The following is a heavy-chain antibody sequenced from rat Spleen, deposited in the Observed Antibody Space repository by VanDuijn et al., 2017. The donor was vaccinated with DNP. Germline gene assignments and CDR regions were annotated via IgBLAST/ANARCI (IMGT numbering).Heavy chain of an antibody. CDR1: GFTFSNYD. D-gene: IGHD1-10*01. J-gene: IGHJ2*01. CDR3: ASRITTTFDY. V-gene: IGHV5S23*01. Sequence: EVQLVESGGGLVQPGRSLKLSCAASGFTFSNYDMAWVRQAPTKGLEWVASIPTGGGNTYYRDSVKGRFTISRDNAKSTLYLQMDSLRSEDTATYYCASRITTTFDYWGQGVMVTVSS. CDR2: IPTGGGNT.